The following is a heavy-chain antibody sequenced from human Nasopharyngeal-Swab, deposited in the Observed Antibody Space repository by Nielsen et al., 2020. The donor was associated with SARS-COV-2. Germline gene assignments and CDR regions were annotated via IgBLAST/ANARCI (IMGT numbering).Heavy chain of an antibody. V-gene: IGHV4-59*13. CDR2: IYYSGST. CDR3: ARGHYGSGSYRDY. J-gene: IGHJ4*02. Sequence: SETLSLTCTVSGGSIRSYYWSWIRQPPGKGLEWIGYIYYSGSTNYNPSLKSRVTISVDTSKNQFSLNLSSVTAADTAVYYCARGHYGSGSYRDYWGQGTLVTVSS. CDR1: GGSIRSYY. D-gene: IGHD3-10*01.